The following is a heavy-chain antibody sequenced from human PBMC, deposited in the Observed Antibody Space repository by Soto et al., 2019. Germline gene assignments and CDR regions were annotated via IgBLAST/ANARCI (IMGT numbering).Heavy chain of an antibody. CDR2: IHYSGST. Sequence: QVQLLESGPGLVKPSETLSLTCTVSGGSINNFYWSWIRQPPGKGLEWIGFIHYSGSTTYNSSLKSRVSMSVDTSRNQVSLKMNSLTTADTAMYYCARGGWSLDIWGQGTLVTVSP. V-gene: IGHV4-59*01. J-gene: IGHJ4*02. D-gene: IGHD3-10*01. CDR1: GGSINNFY. CDR3: ARGGWSLDI.